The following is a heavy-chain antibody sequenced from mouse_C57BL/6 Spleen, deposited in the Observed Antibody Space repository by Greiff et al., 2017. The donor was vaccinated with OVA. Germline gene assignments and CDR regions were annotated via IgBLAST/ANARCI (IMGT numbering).Heavy chain of an antibody. J-gene: IGHJ4*01. Sequence: EVKLMESGPGLVKPSQSLSLTCSVTGYSITSGYYWNWIRQFPGNKLEWMGYISYDGSNNYNPSLKNRISITRDTSKNQFFLKLNSVTTEDTATYYCARAQTGRYAMDYWGQGTSVTVSS. CDR3: ARAQTGRYAMDY. CDR1: GYSITSGYY. D-gene: IGHD4-1*01. CDR2: ISYDGSN. V-gene: IGHV3-6*01.